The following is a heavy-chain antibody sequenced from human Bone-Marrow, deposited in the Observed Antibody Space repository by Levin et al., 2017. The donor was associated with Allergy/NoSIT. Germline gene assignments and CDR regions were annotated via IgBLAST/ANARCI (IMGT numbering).Heavy chain of an antibody. CDR3: ARDPLDYGTNSGNY. V-gene: IGHV4-4*02. Sequence: SQTLSLTCTVSGGSISSSTWWSWVRQPPGKGLEWIGEIYHGGRTNYNPSLRSRVTMSVDKSQNQFSLNLNSVTAADTSVYYCARDPLDYGTNSGNYWGQGTLVTVSS. CDR2: IYHGGRT. CDR1: GGSISSSTW. J-gene: IGHJ4*02. D-gene: IGHD4-17*01.